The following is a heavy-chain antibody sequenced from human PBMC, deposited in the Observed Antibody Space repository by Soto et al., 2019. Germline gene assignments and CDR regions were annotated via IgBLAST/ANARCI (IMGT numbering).Heavy chain of an antibody. D-gene: IGHD2-21*02. Sequence: QLQLQESGPGLVKPSETLSLTCTVSGGSISSSSYYWGWIRQPPGKGLEWIGSIYYSGSTYYNPSLKSRVTISVDTSKNQFSLKLSSVTAADTAVYYCARLHKHIVVVTAILERIDYWGQGTLVTVSS. J-gene: IGHJ4*02. CDR2: IYYSGST. CDR3: ARLHKHIVVVTAILERIDY. V-gene: IGHV4-39*01. CDR1: GGSISSSSYY.